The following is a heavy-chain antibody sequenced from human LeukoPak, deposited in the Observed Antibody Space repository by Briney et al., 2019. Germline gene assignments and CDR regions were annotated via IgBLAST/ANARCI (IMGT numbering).Heavy chain of an antibody. CDR2: IYYSGST. CDR3: ARGFGTRDYYYYGMDV. CDR1: GGSISSYY. Sequence: SETLSLTCTVSGGSISSYYWSWIRQPPGKGLEWIGYIYYSGSTNYNPSLKSRVTISVDTSKNQFSLKLSSVTAADTAVYYCARGFGTRDYYYYGMDVWGQGTTVTVS. J-gene: IGHJ6*02. D-gene: IGHD3-10*01. V-gene: IGHV4-59*01.